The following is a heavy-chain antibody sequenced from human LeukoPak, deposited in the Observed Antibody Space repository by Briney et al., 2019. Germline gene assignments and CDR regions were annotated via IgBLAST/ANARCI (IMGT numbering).Heavy chain of an antibody. D-gene: IGHD3-3*01. Sequence: SETLSLTCTVSGGSISSSGYYWGRIRQPPGKGLEWIGSMYYSGSTYYNPSLKSRVTISVDTSKNHFSLKLSSVTAADTAVYYCARDFRGGYDFWSGYYTPYYFDYWGQGTLVTVSP. CDR2: MYYSGST. J-gene: IGHJ4*02. CDR3: ARDFRGGYDFWSGYYTPYYFDY. CDR1: GGSISSSGYY. V-gene: IGHV4-39*07.